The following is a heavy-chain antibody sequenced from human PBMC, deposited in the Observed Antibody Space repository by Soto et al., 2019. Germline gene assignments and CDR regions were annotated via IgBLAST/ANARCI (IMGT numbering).Heavy chain of an antibody. CDR1: GFTFSSYG. CDR3: VYSLFDI. Sequence: GGSLRLSCAASGFTFSSYGMHWVRQAPGKGLEWVAVISYDGSNKYYADSVKGRFTISRDNSKNTLYLQMNSLRAEGTAVYYCVYSLFDIWGQGTMVTVSS. D-gene: IGHD6-13*01. J-gene: IGHJ3*02. V-gene: IGHV3-30*03. CDR2: ISYDGSNK.